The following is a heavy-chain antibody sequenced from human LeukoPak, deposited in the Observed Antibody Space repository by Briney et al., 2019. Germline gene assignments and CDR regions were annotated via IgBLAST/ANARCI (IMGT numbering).Heavy chain of an antibody. J-gene: IGHJ4*02. Sequence: SETLSLTCTVSGGSISSGGYYWSWIRQHPGKGLEWIGYIYYSGSTYYNPSLKSRVTTSVDTSKNQFSLKLSSVTAADTAVYYCARGRVGATGDYWGQGTLVTVSS. V-gene: IGHV4-31*03. D-gene: IGHD1-26*01. CDR1: GGSISSGGYY. CDR2: IYYSGST. CDR3: ARGRVGATGDY.